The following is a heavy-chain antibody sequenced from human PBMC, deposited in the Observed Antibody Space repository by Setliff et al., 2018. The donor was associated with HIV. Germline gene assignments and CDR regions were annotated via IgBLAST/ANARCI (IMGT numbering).Heavy chain of an antibody. Sequence: GASVKVSCKASGYMFSIYYMHWVRQVPGQGLEWMGWSNPNTGGTKYAQKFQGRVTMTMDTSTTTAYMELGRLKSDDTAVYYCARDHVVCSGGTCRSDDPYYYYYMNVWGEGTTVTVSS. CDR1: GYMFSIYY. CDR2: SNPNTGGT. D-gene: IGHD2-15*01. J-gene: IGHJ6*03. CDR3: ARDHVVCSGGTCRSDDPYYYYYMNV. V-gene: IGHV1-2*02.